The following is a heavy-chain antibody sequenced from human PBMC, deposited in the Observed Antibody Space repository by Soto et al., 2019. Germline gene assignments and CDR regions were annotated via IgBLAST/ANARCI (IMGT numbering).Heavy chain of an antibody. CDR1: GGTFNSHT. D-gene: IGHD2-2*01. CDR3: AGEGVTSSMSLPWMGYHYYGLDV. J-gene: IGHJ6*02. V-gene: IGHV1-69*12. CDR2: IMPMFGVT. Sequence: QVQLVQSGAEVKKPGSSVKVSCRAPGGTFNSHTISWVRQAPGQGLEWMGGIMPMFGVTNYARKFQGRLTMTAYESTTTADMEVSGLTSEDTAVYYCAGEGVTSSMSLPWMGYHYYGLDVWGQGTTVIVSS.